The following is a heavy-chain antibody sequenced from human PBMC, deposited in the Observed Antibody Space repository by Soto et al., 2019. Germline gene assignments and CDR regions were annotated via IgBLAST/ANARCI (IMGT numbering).Heavy chain of an antibody. CDR2: IHHSGST. CDR1: GYSISSGYH. CDR3: ARAIIQLWRDDFDF. D-gene: IGHD5-18*01. V-gene: IGHV4-38-2*02. J-gene: IGHJ4*02. Sequence: SETLSLTCTVSGYSISSGYHWVGILQPPGKGLEWIGSIHHSGSTYYNVSLKSRVAISVDTSKNPFSLKVNSVTAADTAVYYCARAIIQLWRDDFDFWGLGTLVTVSS.